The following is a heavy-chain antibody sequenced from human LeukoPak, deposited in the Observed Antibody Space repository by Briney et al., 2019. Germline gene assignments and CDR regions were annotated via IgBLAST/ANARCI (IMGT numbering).Heavy chain of an antibody. CDR3: ARRFWSSGWYRDYMDV. D-gene: IGHD6-19*01. CDR1: GYTLTGYY. J-gene: IGHJ6*03. Sequence: SVKVSCKASGYTLTGYYMHWVRPAPGQGLEWVGWNNTNSGGTNYAQKFQGRVTMTRDTSISTAYMERSRLRSDDTALYYCARRFWSSGWYRDYMDVWGKGTPVTISS. V-gene: IGHV1-2*02. CDR2: NNTNSGGT.